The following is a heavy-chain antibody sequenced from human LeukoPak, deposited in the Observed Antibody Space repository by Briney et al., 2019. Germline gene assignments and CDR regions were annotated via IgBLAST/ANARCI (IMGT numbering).Heavy chain of an antibody. Sequence: SETLSLTCAVYGGSFSGYYWSWIRQPPGKGLKWIGEINHSGSTNYNPSLKSRVTISVDTSKNQFSLKLSSVTAADTAVYYCARGYCSGGSCCHPYYYYYYMDVWGKGTTVTVSS. D-gene: IGHD2-15*01. CDR2: INHSGST. J-gene: IGHJ6*03. V-gene: IGHV4-34*01. CDR3: ARGYCSGGSCCHPYYYYYYMDV. CDR1: GGSFSGYY.